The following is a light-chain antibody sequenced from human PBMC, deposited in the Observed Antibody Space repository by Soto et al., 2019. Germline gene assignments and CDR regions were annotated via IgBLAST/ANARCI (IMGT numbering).Light chain of an antibody. CDR3: QSYDSSLSARV. CDR1: SSNIGAGYD. Sequence: QSVLTQPPSVSGAPGQRVTISCTGSSSNIGAGYDVHWYQHRPGAAPKFLIYGNNKRPSGVPDRFSASKSGTSASLAITGLQAEDEADYYCQSYDSSLSARVFGGGTKVTVL. CDR2: GNN. J-gene: IGLJ2*01. V-gene: IGLV1-40*01.